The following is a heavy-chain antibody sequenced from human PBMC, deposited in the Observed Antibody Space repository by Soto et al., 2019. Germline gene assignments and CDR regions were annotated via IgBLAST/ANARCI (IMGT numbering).Heavy chain of an antibody. CDR3: ARDKWELPLDI. CDR2: IYYTGST. D-gene: IGHD1-26*01. J-gene: IGHJ3*02. CDR1: GGSISSGDYS. Sequence: QVQLQESGPGLVKPSETLSLTCSVSGGSISSGDYSWSWIRQPPGKGLEWVGYIYYTGSTSYNPSLKSRVTMSVDTSKNQFSLRLRSVTAADTAVYYCARDKWELPLDIWGNGKRVTVSS. V-gene: IGHV4-30-4*01.